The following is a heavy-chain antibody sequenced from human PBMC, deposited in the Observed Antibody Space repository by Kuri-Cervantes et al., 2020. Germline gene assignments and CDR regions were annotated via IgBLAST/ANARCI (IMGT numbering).Heavy chain of an antibody. CDR2: INPSGGST. V-gene: IGHV1-46*01. J-gene: IGHJ3*02. CDR3: AREGGSHLASPAFDI. D-gene: IGHD1-26*01. Sequence: ASVKVSCKASGYTFTSYYMHWVRQAPGQGLEWMGIINPSGGSTSYAQKFQGRVTMTRDTSTSTVYMELSSLRSEDTAVYYCAREGGSHLASPAFDIWGQGTMVTVSS. CDR1: GYTFTSYY.